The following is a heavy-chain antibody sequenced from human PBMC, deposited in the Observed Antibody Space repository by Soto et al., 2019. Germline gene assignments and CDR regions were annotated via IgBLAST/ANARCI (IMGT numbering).Heavy chain of an antibody. CDR3: VRARLLGYSYGPV. CDR2: INSDGSGT. D-gene: IGHD5-18*01. Sequence: GGSLRLSCAASGFTFSSYWMHWVRQAPGKGLAWVSRINSDGSGTNYADSVKGRFTISRDNAKNTLYLQMNSLRAEDTAVYYCVRARLLGYSYGPVWGQGTLVTVYS. CDR1: GFTFSSYW. J-gene: IGHJ4*02. V-gene: IGHV3-74*01.